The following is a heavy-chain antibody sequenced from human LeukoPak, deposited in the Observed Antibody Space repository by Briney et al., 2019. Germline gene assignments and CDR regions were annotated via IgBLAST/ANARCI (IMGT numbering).Heavy chain of an antibody. Sequence: PSETLSLTCAVYGGSFSGYYWSWIRQPPGKGLEWIGYIYHSGSTYYNPSLKSRVTISVDRSKNQFSLKLSSVTAADTAVYYCARGYCSSTSCYDAFDIWGQGTMVTVSS. CDR1: GGSFSGYY. CDR3: ARGYCSSTSCYDAFDI. D-gene: IGHD2-2*01. V-gene: IGHV4-34*01. CDR2: IYHSGST. J-gene: IGHJ3*02.